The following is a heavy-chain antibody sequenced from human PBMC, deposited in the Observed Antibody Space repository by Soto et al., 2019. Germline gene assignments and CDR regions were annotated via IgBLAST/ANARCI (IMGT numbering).Heavy chain of an antibody. CDR2: INPSSSSYT. V-gene: IGHV1-46*04. D-gene: IGHD5-12*01. CDR3: ARDHHRYSGYDYVDY. CDR1: GYTFTIYY. Sequence: ASVKVSCTASGYTFTIYYMHWVRQAPGQGLEWMGIINPSSSSYTNYADSVKGRFTISRDNAKNSLYLQMNSLRAEDTAVYYCARDHHRYSGYDYVDYWGQGTLVTVSS. J-gene: IGHJ4*02.